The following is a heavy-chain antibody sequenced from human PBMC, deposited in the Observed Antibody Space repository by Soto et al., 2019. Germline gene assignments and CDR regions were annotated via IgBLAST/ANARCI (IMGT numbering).Heavy chain of an antibody. CDR3: LGQGIGNLHGLVDV. J-gene: IGHJ6*02. CDR2: VYYDGAS. CDR1: GGSIDGRN. Sequence: QVQLQESGPGLVKPSETLSLTCTVSGGSIDGRNCAWIRQPPGKGLEWLGYVYYDGASRYNPSVKSRLTLLLDTYKSQFSLQVRSVTAADTAVYYCLGQGIGNLHGLVDVWGRGTTVTVSS. D-gene: IGHD3-10*01. V-gene: IGHV4-59*08.